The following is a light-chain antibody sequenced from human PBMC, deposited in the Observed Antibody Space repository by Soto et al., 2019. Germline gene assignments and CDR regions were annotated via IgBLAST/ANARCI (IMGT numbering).Light chain of an antibody. CDR1: QSISSW. V-gene: IGKV1-5*01. Sequence: DIQMTQSPSTLSASVGDRVTITCRASQSISSWLAWYQQKPGKAPKLLIYDASSLESGVPSRFSVSGSGTEFTLTISSLQPDDFATYYCQQYNSHMYTFGQGTKVDIK. CDR2: DAS. CDR3: QQYNSHMYT. J-gene: IGKJ2*01.